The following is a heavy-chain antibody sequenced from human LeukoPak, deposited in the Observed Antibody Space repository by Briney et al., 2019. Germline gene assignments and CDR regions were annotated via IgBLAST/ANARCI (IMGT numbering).Heavy chain of an antibody. CDR1: GYRFTSYW. CDR3: ATGYSGGRGAFHI. V-gene: IGHV5-51*01. D-gene: IGHD6-19*01. J-gene: IGHJ3*02. Sequence: GESLKISCQGSGYRFTSYWIGWGRQMPGKGLEWMGIIYPGDSDTRYSPSFQGQVTITADKSISTAYLQWSGLKASDTARYYCATGYSGGRGAFHIWGQGTMVTVSS. CDR2: IYPGDSDT.